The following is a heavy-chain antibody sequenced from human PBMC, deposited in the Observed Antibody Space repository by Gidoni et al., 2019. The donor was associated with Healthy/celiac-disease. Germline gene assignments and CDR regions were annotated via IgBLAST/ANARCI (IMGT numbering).Heavy chain of an antibody. V-gene: IGHV4-59*01. J-gene: IGHJ5*02. Sequence: QVQLQESGPGLVQPSETLSLTCTVSGGSISSYYWSWIRQPPGKGLEWIGYIYYSGSTNYNPSLKSRVTISVDTSKNQFSLKLSSVTAADTAVYYCARVENNPVAGDNWFDPWGQGTLVTVSS. CDR1: GGSISSYY. CDR3: ARVENNPVAGDNWFDP. D-gene: IGHD6-19*01. CDR2: IYYSGST.